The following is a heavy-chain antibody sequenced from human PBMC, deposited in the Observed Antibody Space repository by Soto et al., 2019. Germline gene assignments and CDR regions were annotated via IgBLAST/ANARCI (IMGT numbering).Heavy chain of an antibody. J-gene: IGHJ6*03. D-gene: IGHD3-10*01. CDR1: GYTFTGYY. Sequence: ASVKVSCKASGYTFTGYYMHWVRQAPGQGLEWMGWINPNSGGTNYAQKFQGWVTMTRDTSISTAYMELSRLRSDDTAVYYCAGGFMVRGTNYYYYMDVWGKGTTVTVSS. V-gene: IGHV1-2*04. CDR2: INPNSGGT. CDR3: AGGFMVRGTNYYYYMDV.